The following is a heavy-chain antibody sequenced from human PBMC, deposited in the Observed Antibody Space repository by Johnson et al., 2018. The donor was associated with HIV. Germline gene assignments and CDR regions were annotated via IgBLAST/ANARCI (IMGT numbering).Heavy chain of an antibody. CDR1: GFSFSDFY. V-gene: IGHV3-66*01. CDR2: IYSGGST. J-gene: IGHJ3*02. CDR3: ARDRGYDAFDI. Sequence: VQLVESGGGLVKPGGSLRLSCSASGFSFSDFYMSWIRQAPGKGLEWVSVIYSGGSTYYADSVKGRFTISRDNSKNTLYLQMNSLRAEDTAVYFCARDRGYDAFDIWGQGTMVTVSS. D-gene: IGHD3-22*01.